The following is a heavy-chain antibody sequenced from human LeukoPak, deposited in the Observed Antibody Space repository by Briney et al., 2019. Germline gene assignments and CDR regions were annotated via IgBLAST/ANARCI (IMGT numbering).Heavy chain of an antibody. CDR1: GFTFSSYA. V-gene: IGHV3-30-3*02. J-gene: IGHJ4*02. Sequence: GGSLRLSCAASGFTFSSYAMHWVRQAPGKGLEWVAVISYDGSNKYYADSVKGRFTISRDNSKNTLYLQMNSLRAEDTAVYYCAKFTSRAFDYWGQGSQVTVSS. CDR2: ISYDGSNK. CDR3: AKFTSRAFDY.